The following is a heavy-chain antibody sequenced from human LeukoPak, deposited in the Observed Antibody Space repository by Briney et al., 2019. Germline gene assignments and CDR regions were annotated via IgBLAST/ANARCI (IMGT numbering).Heavy chain of an antibody. CDR3: TRHGPYSGSYVDY. D-gene: IGHD1-26*01. Sequence: GRSLRLSCAASGFTFSGSAMHWVRQASGKGLEWVGRIRSKANSYATAYAASVKGRFTISRDDSKNTAYLQMNSLKTEDTAVYYCTRHGPYSGSYVDYWGQGTLVTVSS. CDR2: IRSKANSYAT. V-gene: IGHV3-73*01. CDR1: GFTFSGSA. J-gene: IGHJ4*02.